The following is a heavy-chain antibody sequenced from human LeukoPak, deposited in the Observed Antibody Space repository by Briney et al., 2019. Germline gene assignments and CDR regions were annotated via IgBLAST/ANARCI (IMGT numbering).Heavy chain of an antibody. J-gene: IGHJ4*02. D-gene: IGHD5-12*01. V-gene: IGHV4-39*07. CDR1: GDSISSSSYY. Sequence: PSETLSLTCAVSGDSISSSSYYWGWIRQPPGKGLEWIGTIYYSGSTYYNPSLKSRVTISVDTSKNQFSLKLSSVTAADTAMYYCARVSGYDWESFYDYWGQGSLVTVSS. CDR2: IYYSGST. CDR3: ARVSGYDWESFYDY.